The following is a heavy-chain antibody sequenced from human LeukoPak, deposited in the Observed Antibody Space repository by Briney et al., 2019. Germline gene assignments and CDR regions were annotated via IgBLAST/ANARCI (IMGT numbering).Heavy chain of an antibody. D-gene: IGHD2-2*01. CDR1: GFTFSSYT. Sequence: GGSLRLSCAASGFTFSSYTMNWVRQAPGKGLEWVSSISTSSSYIYYADSVKGRFTISRDNAKNSLYLQMNSLRAEDTAVYYCARSRKPEFKYQLLSYYMDVWGKGTTVTVSS. CDR2: ISTSSSYI. V-gene: IGHV3-21*01. J-gene: IGHJ6*03. CDR3: ARSRKPEFKYQLLSYYMDV.